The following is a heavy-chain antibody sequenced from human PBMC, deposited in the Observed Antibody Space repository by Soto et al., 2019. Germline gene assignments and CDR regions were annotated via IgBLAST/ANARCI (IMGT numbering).Heavy chain of an antibody. D-gene: IGHD1-7*01. J-gene: IGHJ4*02. CDR1: GYSFTSYW. V-gene: IGHV5-51*01. CDR2: IYPGASDT. Sequence: GESLKICCKGSGYSFTSYWIGWVRQMPGKGLEWMGTIYPGASDTRYSPSLPGQVTISADKSINTAYLHWSSLKASDNAMYFCTRLPDGTGSTPNFDYWGQGTQVTVSS. CDR3: TRLPDGTGSTPNFDY.